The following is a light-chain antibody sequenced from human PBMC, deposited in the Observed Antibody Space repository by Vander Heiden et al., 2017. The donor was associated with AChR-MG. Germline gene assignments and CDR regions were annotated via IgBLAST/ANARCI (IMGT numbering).Light chain of an antibody. CDR3: AAWDSGLSAVV. J-gene: IGLJ1*01. CDR2: DKN. Sequence: QSVLTQPPSVSAAAGQRVTIACAGSSSNIGIHYLSWYHQLPGTAPKLLMYDKNKRPSGIPDRFSGSKSGTSATLGITGLQTGDEADYYCAAWDSGLSAVVFGTGTKVSVL. CDR1: SSNIGIHY. V-gene: IGLV1-51*01.